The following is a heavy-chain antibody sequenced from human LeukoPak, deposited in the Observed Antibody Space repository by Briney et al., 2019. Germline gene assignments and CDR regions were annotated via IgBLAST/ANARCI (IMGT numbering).Heavy chain of an antibody. Sequence: SETLSLTCTVSGGSISSSGYYWGWIRQPPGKGLEWVASIYYSGSTYYNPSLKSRVTISVDTSKNQFSLKLSSVTAADTAVYYCARDRLAAERYYYMDVWGKGTTVTVSS. CDR1: GGSISSSGYY. J-gene: IGHJ6*03. CDR2: IYYSGST. D-gene: IGHD6-13*01. CDR3: ARDRLAAERYYYMDV. V-gene: IGHV4-39*07.